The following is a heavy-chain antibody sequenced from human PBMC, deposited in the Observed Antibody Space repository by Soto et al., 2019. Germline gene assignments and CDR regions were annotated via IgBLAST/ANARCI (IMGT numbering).Heavy chain of an antibody. Sequence: PGESLKISCEASGYTFTSYWIGWVRQMPGKGLEWMGIIFPGDSDTRYSPSFQGQVTISADKSISTAYLQWSSLQASDTAMYYCARIPGVSHYFDYWGQGTLVTVSS. J-gene: IGHJ4*02. CDR2: IFPGDSDT. D-gene: IGHD7-27*01. CDR1: GYTFTSYW. V-gene: IGHV5-51*01. CDR3: ARIPGVSHYFDY.